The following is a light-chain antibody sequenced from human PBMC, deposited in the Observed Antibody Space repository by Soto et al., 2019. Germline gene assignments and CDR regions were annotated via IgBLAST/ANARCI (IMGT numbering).Light chain of an antibody. J-gene: IGKJ1*01. CDR1: QSITDW. V-gene: IGKV1-5*03. CDR3: QYWDDYSWT. Sequence: DIQMTQSPSTLSASVGVRVIITCRDSQSITDWLAWYQQKPGKAPKFLIYKASNLEGGVPSRFSGSGSGTEFTLTISSVQPDDFATYYCQYWDDYSWTFGQGTKVEIK. CDR2: KAS.